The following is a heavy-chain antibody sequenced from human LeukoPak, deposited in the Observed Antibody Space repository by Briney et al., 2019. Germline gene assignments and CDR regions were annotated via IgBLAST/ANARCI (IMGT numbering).Heavy chain of an antibody. V-gene: IGHV3-23*01. Sequence: GGSLRLSCAASGFTFSSHWMHWVRQAPGEGLEWVSGISDNGGGRYYADSVKGRFTISRDNSKNMLYLQMNSLRAEDTAVYYCAKESGALGAPLYDYWGRGILVTASS. D-gene: IGHD4/OR15-4a*01. CDR1: GFTFSSHW. J-gene: IGHJ4*02. CDR2: ISDNGGGR. CDR3: AKESGALGAPLYDY.